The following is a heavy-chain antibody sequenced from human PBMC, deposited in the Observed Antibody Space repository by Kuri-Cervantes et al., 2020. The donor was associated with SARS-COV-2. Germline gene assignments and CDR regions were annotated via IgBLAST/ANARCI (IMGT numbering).Heavy chain of an antibody. V-gene: IGHV3-21*01. Sequence: GSLRLSCAASGFTFSGYSINWIRQAPGKGLEWVASIDSSSYYIYHADSVKGRLTISRDNAKTSLYLQMNSLKPEDTAVYYCAREEGGELGEAFDYWGQGALVTVSS. CDR1: GFTFSGYS. D-gene: IGHD7-27*01. CDR2: IDSSSYYI. J-gene: IGHJ4*02. CDR3: AREEGGELGEAFDY.